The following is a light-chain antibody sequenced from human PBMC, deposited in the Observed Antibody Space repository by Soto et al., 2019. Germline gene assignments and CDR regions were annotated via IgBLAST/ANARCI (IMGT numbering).Light chain of an antibody. J-gene: IGLJ2*01. CDR3: AAWDDSLSGLVV. CDR2: GNN. CDR1: SSNIGSNT. Sequence: QSVLTQPPSASGTPGQRVTISCSGSSSNIGSNTVTWYQQLPGTAPKLLIFGNNQRPSGVPDRFSGSKSGTSASLANSGLQSEDEADYYCAAWDDSLSGLVVFGGGTKLTVL. V-gene: IGLV1-44*01.